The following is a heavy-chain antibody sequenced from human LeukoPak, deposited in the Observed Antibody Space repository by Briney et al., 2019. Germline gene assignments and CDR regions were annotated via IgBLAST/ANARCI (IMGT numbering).Heavy chain of an antibody. J-gene: IGHJ1*01. V-gene: IGHV4-34*01. D-gene: IGHD5-18*01. CDR1: GVSFSGYY. CDR3: ARGYRRGYSYGYGEYFQH. Sequence: PSETLSLTCAVYGVSFSGYYWSWIRQPPGKGLEWIGEINHSGSTNYNPSLKSRVTISVDTSKNQFSLKLSSVTAADTAVYYCARGYRRGYSYGYGEYFQHWGQGTLVTVSS. CDR2: INHSGST.